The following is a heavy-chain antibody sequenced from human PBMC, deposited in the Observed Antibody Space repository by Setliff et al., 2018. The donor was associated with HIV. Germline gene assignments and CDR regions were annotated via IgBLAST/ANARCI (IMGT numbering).Heavy chain of an antibody. Sequence: SETLSLTCTVSGGSVSTSNYYWGWVRQPPGKGLEWVGNVDYTGSTYYNPSLKSRVTISVDTSKNQFSLRLNSVTAADTAVYYCARQGNIVVVTSFDYWGQGALVTVSS. V-gene: IGHV4-39*07. J-gene: IGHJ4*02. CDR2: VDYTGST. D-gene: IGHD2-21*02. CDR3: ARQGNIVVVTSFDY. CDR1: GGSVSTSNYY.